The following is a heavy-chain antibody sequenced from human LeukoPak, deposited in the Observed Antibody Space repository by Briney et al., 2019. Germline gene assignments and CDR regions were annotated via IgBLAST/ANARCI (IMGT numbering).Heavy chain of an antibody. V-gene: IGHV3-21*01. D-gene: IGHD3-22*01. Sequence: RPGGSLRLSCAASGFTFSSYSMNWVRQAPGKGLEWVSSISSSSSYIYYADSVKGRFTISRDNAKNSLYLQMNSLRAEDTAVYYCARKGGGYYYADAFDIWGQGTVVTVSS. CDR2: ISSSSSYI. CDR1: GFTFSSYS. CDR3: ARKGGGYYYADAFDI. J-gene: IGHJ3*02.